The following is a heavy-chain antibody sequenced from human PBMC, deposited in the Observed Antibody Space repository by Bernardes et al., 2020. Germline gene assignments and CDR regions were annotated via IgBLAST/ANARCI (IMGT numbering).Heavy chain of an antibody. CDR2: ITPIMGTT. V-gene: IGHV1-69*06. CDR1: RDTFNSYA. D-gene: IGHD2-21*02. Sequence: SVKVSCKASRDTFNSYAIAWVRQAPGQGLEWLGGITPIMGTTNYAQKFQDRVTITADKSTSTAYMELSRMRSEDTAVYYCARAYCGVDCHYRYFYMDVWDKGTTVTVS. CDR3: ARAYCGVDCHYRYFYMDV. J-gene: IGHJ6*03.